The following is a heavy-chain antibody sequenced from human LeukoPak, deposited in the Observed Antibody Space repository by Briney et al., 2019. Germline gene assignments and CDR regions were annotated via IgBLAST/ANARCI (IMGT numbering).Heavy chain of an antibody. Sequence: GGSLRLSCAASGFTFSSYAMSWVHQAPGKGLEWVSAISGSGGSTYYADSVKGRFTISRDNSKNTLYLQMNSLRAEDTAVYYCAKNPYDSSGSWFDYWGQGTLVTVSS. CDR2: ISGSGGST. CDR3: AKNPYDSSGSWFDY. CDR1: GFTFSSYA. D-gene: IGHD3-22*01. V-gene: IGHV3-23*01. J-gene: IGHJ4*02.